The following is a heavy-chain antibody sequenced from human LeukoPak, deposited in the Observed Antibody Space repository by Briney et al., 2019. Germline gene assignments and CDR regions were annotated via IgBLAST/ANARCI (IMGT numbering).Heavy chain of an antibody. V-gene: IGHV3-64*01. CDR1: GCTISSYP. CDR2: ISSNGGST. J-gene: IGHJ4*02. D-gene: IGHD3-22*01. CDR3: ARVARDSSGYYYDY. Sequence: GGSLRLACAASGCTISSYPMHWVRQAPGKGLEYVSAISSNGGSTYYANSVKGRFTISRDNSKNTLYLQMGSLRVEDMAVYYCARVARDSSGYYYDYWGQGTLVTVSS.